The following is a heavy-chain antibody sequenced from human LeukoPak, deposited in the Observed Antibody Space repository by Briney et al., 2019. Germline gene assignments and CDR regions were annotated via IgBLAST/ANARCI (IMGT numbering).Heavy chain of an antibody. CDR2: IRYDGSNK. J-gene: IGHJ4*03. CDR1: GFTFSSYG. Sequence: GGSLRLSCAASGFTFSSYGMHWVRQAPGKGLEWVAFIRYDGSNKYYADSVKGRFTISRDNSKNTLYLQMNSLRAEDTAVYYCAKEIVSGSYSGLDYWGQGTTVTVSS. V-gene: IGHV3-30*02. D-gene: IGHD1-26*01. CDR3: AKEIVSGSYSGLDY.